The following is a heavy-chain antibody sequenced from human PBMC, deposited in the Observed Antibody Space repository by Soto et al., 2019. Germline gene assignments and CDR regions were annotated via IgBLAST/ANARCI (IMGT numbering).Heavy chain of an antibody. J-gene: IGHJ5*02. Sequence: QVQLVQSGAEVKKPGASVKVSCTASGYTFKSFYMHWVRQAHGQGLEWIGMINPTDGSVSFAQKFQDKVTLTTDRPTSTVYMELSSLTREDTAVYFCARDFGRHGAVDTTGWFDPWGQGTLVTVSS. V-gene: IGHV1-46*02. D-gene: IGHD3-3*01. CDR2: INPTDGSV. CDR3: ARDFGRHGAVDTTGWFDP. CDR1: GYTFKSFY.